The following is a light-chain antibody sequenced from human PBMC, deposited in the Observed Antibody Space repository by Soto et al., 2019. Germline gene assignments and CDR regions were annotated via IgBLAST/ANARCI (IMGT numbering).Light chain of an antibody. J-gene: IGLJ2*01. CDR2: DVN. CDR3: SSYTTSNTEI. Sequence: QSALTQPASVSGSPGQSIAISCTGTTSDVGGYDYVSWYQQHPGKAPKVVIYDVNNRPSGVSNRFSGSKSGNTASLTITGLQAEDEADYYCSSYTTSNTEIFGGGTKLT. V-gene: IGLV2-14*03. CDR1: TSDVGGYDY.